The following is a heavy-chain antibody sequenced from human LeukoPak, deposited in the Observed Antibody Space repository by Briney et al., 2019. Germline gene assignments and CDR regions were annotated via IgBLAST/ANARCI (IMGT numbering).Heavy chain of an antibody. Sequence: SSVNVSCKASGYTFTGYYMHWVRQAPGQGLEGMGWINPNSGGTNYAQKFQGRVTMTSDTSNSTAYMELSRLRSDDTAVYYCARDLLVLRYFDWLPTTNYGMDVWGQGTTVTVSS. CDR2: INPNSGGT. CDR1: GYTFTGYY. J-gene: IGHJ6*02. V-gene: IGHV1-2*02. CDR3: ARDLLVLRYFDWLPTTNYGMDV. D-gene: IGHD3-9*01.